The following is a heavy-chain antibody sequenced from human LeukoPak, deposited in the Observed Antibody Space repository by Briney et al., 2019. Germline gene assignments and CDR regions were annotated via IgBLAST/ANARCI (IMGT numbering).Heavy chain of an antibody. CDR3: AKDHVTWGNRYFDH. CDR1: GFTFNTYG. J-gene: IGHJ4*02. D-gene: IGHD3-16*01. CDR2: IGHDGTKI. V-gene: IGHV3-30*02. Sequence: PGESLRLSCAVSGFTFNTYGMHWVRQAPSTGLGWVSFIGHDGTKIYYADSVQDRFTISRDNSQNPLYLEMNSLSGAETALYYCAKDHVTWGNRYFDHWGQGTLGTVSS.